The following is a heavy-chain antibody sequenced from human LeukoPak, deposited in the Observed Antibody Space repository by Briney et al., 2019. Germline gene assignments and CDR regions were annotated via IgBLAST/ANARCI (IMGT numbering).Heavy chain of an antibody. CDR3: ARGMVREFDP. CDR2: IISSSSYI. J-gene: IGHJ5*02. Sequence: GSLRLSCAASGFTFSSYIMNWVRQAPGKGLGWVSSIISSSSYIYYADSLKGRFTISSDNAKNSLYLQMSSLRAEATAVYYCARGMVREFDPWGQGTLVTVSS. CDR1: GFTFSSYI. D-gene: IGHD3-10*01. V-gene: IGHV3-21*01.